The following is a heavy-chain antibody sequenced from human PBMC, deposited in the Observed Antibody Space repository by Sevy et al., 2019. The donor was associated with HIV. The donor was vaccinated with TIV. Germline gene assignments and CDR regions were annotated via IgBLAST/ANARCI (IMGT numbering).Heavy chain of an antibody. D-gene: IGHD5-12*01. V-gene: IGHV3-49*03. Sequence: GGSLRLTCTSSGFTFGDYAMSWFRQAPGKGLEWVAFIRRNSHEPYGGTTEYAASVKGRFTISRDDSKSIAYLQMNSLKTEDTAVYYCTRALATADTPEYYFDYWGQGILVTVSS. CDR1: GFTFGDYA. J-gene: IGHJ4*02. CDR2: IRRNSHEPYGGTT. CDR3: TRALATADTPEYYFDY.